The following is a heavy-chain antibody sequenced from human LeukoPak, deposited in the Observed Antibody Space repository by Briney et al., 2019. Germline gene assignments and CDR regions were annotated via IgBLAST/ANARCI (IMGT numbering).Heavy chain of an antibody. CDR2: INHSGST. Sequence: SETLSLTCAVYGGSFSGYYWSWIRQPPGKGLEWIGEINHSGSTNYNPSLKSRVTISVDTSKNQFSLKLSSVTAADTAVYYCARPYRESYAFDYWGQGTLVTVSS. J-gene: IGHJ4*02. CDR3: ARPYRESYAFDY. D-gene: IGHD1-26*01. CDR1: GGSFSGYY. V-gene: IGHV4-34*01.